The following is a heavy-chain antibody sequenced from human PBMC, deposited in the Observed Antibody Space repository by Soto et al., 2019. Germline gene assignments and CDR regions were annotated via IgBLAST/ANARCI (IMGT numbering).Heavy chain of an antibody. CDR2: IIPVFDKA. Sequence: QVQLVQSGADVKKPGSSVKVSCKTSGGSFGSSAISWVRQAPAQGLEWMGEIIPVFDKANYAQNFQGRLTITAHEPTGTVFMELSSLRSDDTAVYFCARLRRDWGDAFDLWGLGTFVTVSS. CDR3: ARLRRDWGDAFDL. D-gene: IGHD3-16*01. V-gene: IGHV1-69*01. J-gene: IGHJ3*01. CDR1: GGSFGSSA.